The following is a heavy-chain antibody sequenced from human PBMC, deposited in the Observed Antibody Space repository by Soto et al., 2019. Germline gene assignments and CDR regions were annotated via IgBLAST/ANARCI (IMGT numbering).Heavy chain of an antibody. D-gene: IGHD1-26*01. Sequence: ESGGGVVQPGRSLRLSCAASGFTFSSYAMHWVRQAPGKGLEWVAVISYDGSNKYYADSVKGRFTISRDNSKNTLYLQMTSLRAEDTAVYSFASACSVVAATTATEWFDPWGQGTLVTVSS. CDR3: ASACSVVAATTATEWFDP. CDR2: ISYDGSNK. CDR1: GFTFSSYA. V-gene: IGHV3-30-3*01. J-gene: IGHJ5*02.